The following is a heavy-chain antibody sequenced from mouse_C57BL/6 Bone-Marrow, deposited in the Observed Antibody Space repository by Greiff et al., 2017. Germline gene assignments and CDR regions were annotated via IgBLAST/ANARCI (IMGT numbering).Heavy chain of an antibody. Sequence: EVQLVESGAELVRPGASVKLSCTASGFNIKDDYMHWVKPRPEQGLEWIGWIDPENGDTEYASKFQGKATITADTSSNTAYLQLSSLTSEDTAVYYCTTVERDYFDYWGQGTTLTVSS. CDR3: TTVERDYFDY. J-gene: IGHJ2*01. CDR2: IDPENGDT. CDR1: GFNIKDDY. V-gene: IGHV14-4*01.